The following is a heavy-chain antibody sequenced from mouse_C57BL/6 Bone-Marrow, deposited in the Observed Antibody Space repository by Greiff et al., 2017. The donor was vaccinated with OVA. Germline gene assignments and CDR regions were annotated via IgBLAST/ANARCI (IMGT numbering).Heavy chain of an antibody. V-gene: IGHV5-15*01. D-gene: IGHD2-3*01. CDR2: ISNLAYSI. Sequence: VQGVESGGGLVQPGGSLKLSCAASGFTFSDYGMAWVRQAPRKGPEWVAFISNLAYSIYYADTVTGRFTISRENAKNTLYLEMSSLRSEDTAMYYCARQGDYDGLFDYWGQGTTLTVSS. CDR1: GFTFSDYG. CDR3: ARQGDYDGLFDY. J-gene: IGHJ2*01.